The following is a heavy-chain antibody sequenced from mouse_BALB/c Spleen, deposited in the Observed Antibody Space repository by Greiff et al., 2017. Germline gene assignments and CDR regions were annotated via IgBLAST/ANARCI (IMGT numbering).Heavy chain of an antibody. CDR3: ARGPLWGAMDY. CDR1: GFSLTSYG. Sequence: VKLVESGPGLVAPSQSLSITCTVSGFSLTSYGVHWVRQPPGKGLEWLGVIWAGGSTNYNSALMSRLSISKDNSKSQVFLKMNSLQTDDTAMYYCARGPLWGAMDYWGQGTSVTVSS. D-gene: IGHD1-1*02. CDR2: IWAGGST. J-gene: IGHJ4*01. V-gene: IGHV2-9*02.